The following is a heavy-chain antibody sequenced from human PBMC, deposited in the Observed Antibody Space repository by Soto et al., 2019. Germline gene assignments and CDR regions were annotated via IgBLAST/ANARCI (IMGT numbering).Heavy chain of an antibody. V-gene: IGHV4-30-4*08. CDR1: GGSVSSADWN. Sequence: SETLSLTCTVSGGSVSSADWNWSWIRQSPGKGLEWIGHIYEGGRTYSNPSLMSRATISLDTSKNLFSLNLRSVTAADTAVYYCTRGPSGDKVDFWGQGLLVTVSS. CDR2: IYEGGRT. D-gene: IGHD7-27*01. J-gene: IGHJ4*02. CDR3: TRGPSGDKVDF.